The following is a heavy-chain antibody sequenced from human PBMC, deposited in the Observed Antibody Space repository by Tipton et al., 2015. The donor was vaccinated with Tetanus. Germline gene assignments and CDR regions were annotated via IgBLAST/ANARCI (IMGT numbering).Heavy chain of an antibody. CDR1: GGSFSGYY. D-gene: IGHD4-17*01. V-gene: IGHV4-34*01. CDR2: INHSGST. Sequence: TLSLTCAVYGGSFSGYYWSWIRQPPGKGLEWIGEINHSGSTNYNPSLKSRVTISVDTSKNQFSLKLSSVTAADTAVYYCARGVKPVLRSSLHPWGQGTLVTVSS. CDR3: ARGVKPVLRSSLHP. J-gene: IGHJ5*02.